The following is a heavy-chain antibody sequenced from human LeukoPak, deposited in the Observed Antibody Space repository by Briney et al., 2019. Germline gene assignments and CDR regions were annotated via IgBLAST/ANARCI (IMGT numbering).Heavy chain of an antibody. V-gene: IGHV4-34*01. CDR1: GGSFSGYY. D-gene: IGHD3-3*01. Sequence: PSETLSVTCAVYGGSFSGYYWSWIRQPPGKGLEWIGEINHSGSTNYNPSLKSRVTISVDTSKNQFSLKLSSVTAADTAVYYCARSYYDFDMDVWGKGTTVTVSS. CDR3: ARSYYDFDMDV. J-gene: IGHJ6*03. CDR2: INHSGST.